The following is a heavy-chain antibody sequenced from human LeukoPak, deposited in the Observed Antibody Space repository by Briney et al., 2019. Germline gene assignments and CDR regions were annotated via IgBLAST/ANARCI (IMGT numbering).Heavy chain of an antibody. CDR3: ARLGVYDGNSYGSY. J-gene: IGHJ4*02. CDR1: GYTFTSYD. D-gene: IGHD5-18*01. CDR2: MNPNSGNT. V-gene: IGHV1-8*01. Sequence: GASLRVSCKASGYTFTSYDINWVRQATGQGLEWMGWMNPNSGNTGNVQKFQGRDTMTRNTSISTAYMELSSLRSEDTAVYYCARLGVYDGNSYGSYWGQGTLVTVSS.